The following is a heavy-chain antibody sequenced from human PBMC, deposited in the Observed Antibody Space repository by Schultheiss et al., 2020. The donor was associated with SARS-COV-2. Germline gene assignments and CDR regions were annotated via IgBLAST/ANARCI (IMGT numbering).Heavy chain of an antibody. J-gene: IGHJ4*02. CDR3: ASISITGTGG. V-gene: IGHV4-4*08. CDR1: GITFRSYW. Sequence: GSLRLSCAASGITFRSYWMSWVRQAPGKGLEWIGRIYTSGSTNYNPSLKSRVTISVDTSKNQFSLKLSSVTAADTAVYYCASISITGTGGWGQGTLVTVSS. D-gene: IGHD1-20*01. CDR2: IYTSGST.